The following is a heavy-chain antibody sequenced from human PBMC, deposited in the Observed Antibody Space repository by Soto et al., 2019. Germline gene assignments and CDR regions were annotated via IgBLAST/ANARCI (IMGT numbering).Heavy chain of an antibody. CDR1: GGSISSYY. CDR3: ARRKYYDSTGYIDY. CDR2: IYHSGST. Sequence: PETLSLTCTVSGGSISSYYWSWIRQPPGKGLEWIGFIYHSGSTNYNPSLKTRVTISVDTSKKQFSLNLSSVTAADTAVYYCARRKYYDSTGYIDYWGQGTLVTVSS. J-gene: IGHJ4*02. V-gene: IGHV4-59*01. D-gene: IGHD3-22*01.